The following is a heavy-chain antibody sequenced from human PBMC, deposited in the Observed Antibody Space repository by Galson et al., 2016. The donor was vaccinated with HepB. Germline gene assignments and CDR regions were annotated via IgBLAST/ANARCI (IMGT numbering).Heavy chain of an antibody. V-gene: IGHV1-46*01. CDR2: INPSGGTT. Sequence: SVKVSCKASGYSFTNYYMHWVRQAPGQGLEWMGIINPSGGTTSYAQKFQGRVTMTRDTSTSKVYMELSSLRSDDTAVYYCARVGDQLSYYYYHGMDVWGQGTTVTVSS. J-gene: IGHJ6*02. D-gene: IGHD2-2*01. CDR3: ARVGDQLSYYYYHGMDV. CDR1: GYSFTNYY.